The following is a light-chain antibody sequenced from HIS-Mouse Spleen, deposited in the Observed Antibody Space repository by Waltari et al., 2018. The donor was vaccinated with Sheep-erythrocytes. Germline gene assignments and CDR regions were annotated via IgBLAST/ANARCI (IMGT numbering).Light chain of an antibody. V-gene: IGLV2-11*01. CDR1: SSAVGGYNY. J-gene: IGLJ1*01. CDR2: DVS. CDR3: CSYAGSYNHV. Sequence: QSALTQPRSVSGSPGQSVTISCTGPSSAVGGYNYVSWYQQHPGKAPKLMIYDVSKRPSGVPDRFSGSKSGNTASLTISGLQAEDEADYCCCSYAGSYNHVFATGTKVTVL.